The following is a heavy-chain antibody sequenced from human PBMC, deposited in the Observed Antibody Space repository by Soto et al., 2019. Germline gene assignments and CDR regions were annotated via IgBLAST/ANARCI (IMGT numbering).Heavy chain of an antibody. CDR1: GFAFSSHP. V-gene: IGHV3-23*01. Sequence: QPGGSLRLSCAASGFAFSSHPMSWVRQAPEKGLEWVAGISDGGDLTYNADSVRGRFTISRDNSRNTLYLQMNSLRAEDTAVYYCARRVIGSSRAFDIWGQGIMVTVSS. CDR3: ARRVIGSSRAFDI. J-gene: IGHJ3*02. CDR2: ISDGGDLT. D-gene: IGHD3-10*01.